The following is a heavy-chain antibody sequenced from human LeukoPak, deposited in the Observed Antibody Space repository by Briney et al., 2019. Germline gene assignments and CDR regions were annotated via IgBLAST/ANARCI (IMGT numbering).Heavy chain of an antibody. CDR3: ARWGSYFDY. V-gene: IGHV1-46*01. D-gene: IGHD3-16*01. J-gene: IGHJ4*02. CDR2: IKPSGGST. CDR1: GYTFTSYY. Sequence: ASVTVSCTSSGYTFTSYYMHWVRQAPGQGLEWMGIIKPSGGSTSYAQKFQGRVTMTRDTSTSTVYMELSSLRSEDTAVYYCARWGSYFDYWGQGTLVTVSS.